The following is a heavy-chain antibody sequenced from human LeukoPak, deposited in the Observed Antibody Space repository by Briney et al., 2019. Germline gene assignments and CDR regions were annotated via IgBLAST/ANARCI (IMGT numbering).Heavy chain of an antibody. D-gene: IGHD4-17*01. CDR2: NNSDGSST. CDR3: ARTSRDHYGDYVPFDY. Sequence: GGSLRLSCAASGFTLSSYWMHWVRQAPGKGLVWVSRNNSDGSSTSYADSVKGRFTISRDNAKNTLYLQMNSLRAEDTAVYYCARTSRDHYGDYVPFDYWGQGTLVTVSS. V-gene: IGHV3-74*01. J-gene: IGHJ4*02. CDR1: GFTLSSYW.